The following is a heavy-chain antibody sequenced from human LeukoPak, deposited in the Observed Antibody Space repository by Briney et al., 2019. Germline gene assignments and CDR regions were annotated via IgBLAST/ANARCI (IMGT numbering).Heavy chain of an antibody. CDR1: GYTFTGYY. J-gene: IGHJ3*02. CDR3: ARVTVGAFDAFDI. CDR2: INPNSGGT. V-gene: IGHV1-2*02. Sequence: GASVKVSCKASGYTFTGYYMHWVRQAPGQGLEWMGWINPNSGGTNYAQKFQGRVTMARDTSISTAYMELSRLRSDDTAVYYCARVTVGAFDAFDIWGQGTMVTVSS. D-gene: IGHD1-26*01.